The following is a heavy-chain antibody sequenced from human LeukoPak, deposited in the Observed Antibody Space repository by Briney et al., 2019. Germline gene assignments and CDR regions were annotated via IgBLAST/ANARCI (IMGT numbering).Heavy chain of an antibody. CDR2: ISGSGGST. V-gene: IGHV3-23*01. CDR1: GFTFSSYA. Sequence: GGSLRLSCAASGFTFSSYAMSWVRQAPGKGLEWVSAISGSGGSTYYADSVKGRFTISRDNSKNTLYLQMNSLRAEDTAVYYCAKDRALLRHFDWLFNYWGQGTLVTVSS. CDR3: AKDRALLRHFDWLFNY. D-gene: IGHD3-9*01. J-gene: IGHJ4*02.